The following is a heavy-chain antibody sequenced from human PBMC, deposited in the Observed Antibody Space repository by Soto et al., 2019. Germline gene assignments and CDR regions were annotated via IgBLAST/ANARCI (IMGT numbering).Heavy chain of an antibody. CDR1: GGSISSSSYY. CDR3: AGYDFWSGSPQGYYYGMDV. V-gene: IGHV4-39*01. CDR2: IYYSGST. J-gene: IGHJ6*02. Sequence: SETLSLTCTVSGGSISSSSYYWGWIRQPPGKGLEWIGSIYYSGSTYYNPSLKSRVTISVDTSKNQFSLRLSSVTAADTAVYYCAGYDFWSGSPQGYYYGMDVWGQGTTGTDAS. D-gene: IGHD3-3*01.